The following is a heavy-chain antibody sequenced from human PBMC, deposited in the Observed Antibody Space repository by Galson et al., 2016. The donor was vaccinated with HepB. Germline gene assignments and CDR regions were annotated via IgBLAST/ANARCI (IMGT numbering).Heavy chain of an antibody. CDR3: ARVAYTDEGFDM. D-gene: IGHD2-21*01. V-gene: IGHV4-4*02. J-gene: IGHJ3*02. CDR2: LYHSGST. CDR1: GGSISNTNW. Sequence: CAVSGGSISNTNWWSWVRQPPGKGLEWIGELYHSGSTNYNPSLKRRVTISVDKSKNQFSLKLRSVTVADTAVFYCARVAYTDEGFDMWGQGTVVTVSS.